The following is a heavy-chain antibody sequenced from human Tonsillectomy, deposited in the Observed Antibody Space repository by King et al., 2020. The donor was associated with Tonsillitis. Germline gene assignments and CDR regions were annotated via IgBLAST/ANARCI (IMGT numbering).Heavy chain of an antibody. Sequence: VQLVESGGGVVQPGKSLRLSCAASGFTFSSYGMHWVRQAPGKGLEWVAVISHDGSNKYYVESVKGRFTISRDTSKNTLYLQMNSLRTEDTAMYYCAKDGPSSWGGGVWGQGTLDSVSS. J-gene: IGHJ1*01. V-gene: IGHV3-30*18. CDR1: GFTFSSYG. D-gene: IGHD3-10*01. CDR3: AKDGPSSWGGGV. CDR2: ISHDGSNK.